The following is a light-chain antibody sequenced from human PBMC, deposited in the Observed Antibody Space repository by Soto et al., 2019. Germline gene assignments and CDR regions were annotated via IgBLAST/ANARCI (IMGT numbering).Light chain of an antibody. CDR1: SSDVGGYNY. J-gene: IGLJ1*01. Sequence: QSALTQPRSVSGSPGQSVTISCTGTSSDVGGYNYVSWYQQRPGKGPKLMIYDVSMRPSGVPGRFSGSKSGNTASLSISGLQAEDEAEYFCCSHAASYTYVFGPGTKLTVL. CDR2: DVS. V-gene: IGLV2-11*01. CDR3: CSHAASYTYV.